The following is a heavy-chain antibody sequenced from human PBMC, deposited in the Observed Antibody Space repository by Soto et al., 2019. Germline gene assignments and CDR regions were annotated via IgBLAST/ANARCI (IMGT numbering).Heavy chain of an antibody. CDR1: GGTFSNSA. CDR2: IIPIFGST. J-gene: IGHJ5*02. V-gene: IGHV1-69*12. CDR3: ARDGDLRSDFWSGPLGGGWFDP. D-gene: IGHD3-3*01. Sequence: QVQLVQSGAEVSKPGSSVKVSCKASGGTFSNSAITWVRQAPGQGLEWVGGIIPIFGSTNYAQKFQGRVTITADESTSTAYMELSILTSEDTAVYYCARDGDLRSDFWSGPLGGGWFDPWGQGTLVCVSS.